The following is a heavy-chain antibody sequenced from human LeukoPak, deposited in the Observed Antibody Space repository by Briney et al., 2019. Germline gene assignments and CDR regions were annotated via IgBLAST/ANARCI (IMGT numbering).Heavy chain of an antibody. Sequence: GASVTVSCKASGYTFTSYAMNWVRQAPGQGLEWMGWINTNTGNPTYAQGFTGRFVFSLDTSVSTAYLQISSLKAEDTAVYYCARTYAVAGTYWFDPWGQGTLVTVSS. CDR1: GYTFTSYA. CDR3: ARTYAVAGTYWFDP. J-gene: IGHJ5*02. V-gene: IGHV7-4-1*02. D-gene: IGHD6-19*01. CDR2: INTNTGNP.